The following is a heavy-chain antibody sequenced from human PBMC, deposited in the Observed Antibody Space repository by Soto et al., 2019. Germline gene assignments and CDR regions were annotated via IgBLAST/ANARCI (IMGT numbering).Heavy chain of an antibody. Sequence: LRLSWAASGFIFENFGMSWVRQAPGKGLEWISSISGSGFKKYYADSVKGRLTISRDNSKSTVYLELNNLSAEDTAVYHCAKNQGVELVPLATVDWFDPWGQGSVVTVSS. D-gene: IGHD1-26*01. CDR2: ISGSGFKK. CDR1: GFIFENFG. CDR3: AKNQGVELVPLATVDWFDP. V-gene: IGHV3-23*01. J-gene: IGHJ5*02.